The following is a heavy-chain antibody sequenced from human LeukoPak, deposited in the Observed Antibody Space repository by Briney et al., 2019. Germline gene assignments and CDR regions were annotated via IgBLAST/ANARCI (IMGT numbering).Heavy chain of an antibody. J-gene: IGHJ5*02. V-gene: IGHV3-13*01. CDR3: ARAPGHCSGGSCYNWFDP. Sequence: PGGSLRLSCAASGFTFSSYDMHWVRQATGKGLEWVSAIGTAGDTYYPGSVKGRFTISRENAKNSLYLQMNSLRAGDTAVYYCARAPGHCSGGSCYNWFDPRGQGTLVTVSS. CDR2: IGTAGDT. D-gene: IGHD2-15*01. CDR1: GFTFSSYD.